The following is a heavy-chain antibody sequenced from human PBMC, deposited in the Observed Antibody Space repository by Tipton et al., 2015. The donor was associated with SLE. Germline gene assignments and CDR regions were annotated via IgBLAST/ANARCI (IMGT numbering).Heavy chain of an antibody. CDR1: GGSITNYY. Sequence: LRLSCTVSGGSITNYYWTWIRQPPGKGLEWIGYIFSSGDTNYNPSLKSRVTISVDTSKNQFSLKLSSVTAADTAVYYCARAYGDPLWGRGTLVTVSS. V-gene: IGHV4-59*12. CDR3: ARAYGDPL. J-gene: IGHJ2*01. D-gene: IGHD4-17*01. CDR2: IFSSGDT.